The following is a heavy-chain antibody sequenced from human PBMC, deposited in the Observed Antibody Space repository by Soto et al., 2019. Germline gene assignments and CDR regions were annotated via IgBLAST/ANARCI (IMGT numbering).Heavy chain of an antibody. CDR3: AKGGIPIIVVATATFYFDT. CDR2: LSGNGRST. D-gene: IGHD2-15*01. V-gene: IGHV3-23*04. Sequence: EVQLVESGGTMGQPGGSLKLSCAASGFSFSTYAMTWVRQAPGKGLEWVSSLSGNGRSTYYADSAKGRFTISRDNSKNMMYLQMNSLRVADTAIYYCAKGGIPIIVVATATFYFDTWGQGHLVTVSS. J-gene: IGHJ4*02. CDR1: GFSFSTYA.